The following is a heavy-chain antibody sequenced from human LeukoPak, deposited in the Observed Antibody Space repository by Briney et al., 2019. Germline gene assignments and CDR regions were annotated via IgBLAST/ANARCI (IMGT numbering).Heavy chain of an antibody. CDR3: ARRRRHIVVVVAFYDAHYMDV. CDR2: VIHGGSS. D-gene: IGHD2-15*01. J-gene: IGHJ6*03. CDR1: GESFSGYS. Sequence: SETLSLTCAVYGESFSGYSWSWFRQPPGKGLEWIGEVIHGGSSNYNPSLKSRVTISIDTSKNQFSLKLSSVTDADTAVYYCARRRRHIVVVVAFYDAHYMDVWGKGTTVSISS. V-gene: IGHV4-34*12.